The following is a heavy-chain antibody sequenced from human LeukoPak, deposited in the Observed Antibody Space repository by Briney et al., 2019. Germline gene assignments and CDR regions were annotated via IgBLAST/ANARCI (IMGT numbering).Heavy chain of an antibody. Sequence: SETLSLTCTVSGGSVSSHTYYWGWIRQPPGKGLEWIGSMHYIGSSYYNPSLKSRVTISIDTSKNQFSLSLSSVTAADTAVYYCARVAGRRDGYNWDYWGQGTLVTVSS. CDR2: MHYIGSS. V-gene: IGHV4-39*01. CDR3: ARVAGRRDGYNWDY. D-gene: IGHD5-24*01. J-gene: IGHJ4*02. CDR1: GGSVSSHTYY.